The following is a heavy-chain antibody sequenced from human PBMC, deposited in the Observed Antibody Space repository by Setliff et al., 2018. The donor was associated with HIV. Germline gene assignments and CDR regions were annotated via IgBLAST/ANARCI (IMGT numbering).Heavy chain of an antibody. D-gene: IGHD6-19*01. Sequence: LSLTCTVSGGSISSGSYYWTWIRPPAGKGLEWIGHIYTSGSTNNNPSLKSRVTISVDTSKNQFSLKLSSVTAADTAVYYCARDLGSRIAVAGYDYWGQGTLVTVSS. V-gene: IGHV4-61*09. CDR2: IYTSGST. CDR1: GGSISSGSYY. CDR3: ARDLGSRIAVAGYDY. J-gene: IGHJ4*02.